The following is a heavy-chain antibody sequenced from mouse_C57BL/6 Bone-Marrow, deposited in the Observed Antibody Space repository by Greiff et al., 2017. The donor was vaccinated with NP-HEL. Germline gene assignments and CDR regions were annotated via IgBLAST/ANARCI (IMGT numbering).Heavy chain of an antibody. J-gene: IGHJ3*01. Sequence: VQLHQPGAELVMPGASVKLSCKASGYTFTSYWMHWVKQRPGQGLEWIGEIDPSDSYTNYNQKFKGKSTLTVDKSSSTAYMQLSSLTSEDSAVYYCARRGYYVWFAYWGQGTLVTVSA. CDR3: ARRGYYVWFAY. D-gene: IGHD2-3*01. V-gene: IGHV1-69*01. CDR2: IDPSDSYT. CDR1: GYTFTSYW.